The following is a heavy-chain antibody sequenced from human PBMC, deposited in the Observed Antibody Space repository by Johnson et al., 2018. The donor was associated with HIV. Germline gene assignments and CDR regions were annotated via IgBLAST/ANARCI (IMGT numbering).Heavy chain of an antibody. J-gene: IGHJ3*02. CDR1: GFSVSSNY. D-gene: IGHD3-16*01. CDR2: IYSGGTT. V-gene: IGHV3-66*02. CDR3: AKVMTASSVNSFGGVIDASDI. Sequence: VQLVEFGGGLVQPGGSLRLSCAASGFSVSSNYMTWVRQAPGKGLEWVSVIYSGGTTWYADSVKGRFTISRDNSRDTVHLQMNSLRAADTAVYYCAKVMTASSVNSFGGVIDASDIWGQGTMVTVS.